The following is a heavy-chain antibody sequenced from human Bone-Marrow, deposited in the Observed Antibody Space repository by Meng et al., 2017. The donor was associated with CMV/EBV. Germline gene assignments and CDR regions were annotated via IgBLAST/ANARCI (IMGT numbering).Heavy chain of an antibody. D-gene: IGHD2-2*01. V-gene: IGHV3-48*03. CDR1: EFTFSNYE. J-gene: IGHJ6*02. CDR2: ISTSGSTI. Sequence: GGSLRLSCAASEFTFSNYEMNWVRQAPGKGLEWVSYISTSGSTIYYADSVKGRFTISRDNAKNSLYLQMNSLRAEDTAIYYCARYVVVPAATASYYYAKDVWGQGNTVTVAS. CDR3: ARYVVVPAATASYYYAKDV.